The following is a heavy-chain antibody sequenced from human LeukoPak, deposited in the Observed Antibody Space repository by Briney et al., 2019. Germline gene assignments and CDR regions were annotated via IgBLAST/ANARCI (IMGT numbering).Heavy chain of an antibody. Sequence: ASVKVSRKASGYTFTRNAMHWVRQAPGQRLEWMGWINAGNGNTKYSQKFQGRVTITRDTSASTVYMELSSLRSEDTAVYYCARASNYYDSSGYNDYWGQGTLVTVSS. J-gene: IGHJ4*02. D-gene: IGHD3-22*01. CDR1: GYTFTRNA. CDR3: ARASNYYDSSGYNDY. CDR2: INAGNGNT. V-gene: IGHV1-3*01.